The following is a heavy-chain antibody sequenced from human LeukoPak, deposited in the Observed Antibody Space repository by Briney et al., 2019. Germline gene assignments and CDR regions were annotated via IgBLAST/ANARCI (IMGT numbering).Heavy chain of an antibody. CDR1: GYTFTSYG. CDR2: ISAYNGNT. CDR3: ARDGIGSDYVRYFDY. Sequence: VASVTVSCKASGYTFTSYGISWVRQAPGQGLEWMGWISAYNGNTNYAQKLQGRVTITTDTSTSTAYMELRSLRSDDTAVYYCARDGIGSDYVRYFDYWGQGTLVTVSS. D-gene: IGHD3-10*02. V-gene: IGHV1-18*01. J-gene: IGHJ4*02.